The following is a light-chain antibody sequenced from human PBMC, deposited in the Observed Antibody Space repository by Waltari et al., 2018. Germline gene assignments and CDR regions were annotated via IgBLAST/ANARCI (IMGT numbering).Light chain of an antibody. CDR1: KLGDKY. V-gene: IGLV3-1*01. Sequence: SYELTQPPSVSVSPGQTASITCSGDKLGDKYACWYQQKPGQSPVVVLYQDTKRPSGITERFSGSTSGNTATLTIGGTQAMDEADYYCQAWDSSTYHVVFGGGTKLTVL. CDR3: QAWDSSTYHVV. CDR2: QDT. J-gene: IGLJ2*01.